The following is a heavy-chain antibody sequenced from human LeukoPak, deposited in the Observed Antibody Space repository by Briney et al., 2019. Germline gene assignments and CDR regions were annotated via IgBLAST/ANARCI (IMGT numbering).Heavy chain of an antibody. CDR3: ARANGSGSYYNVRPIDY. D-gene: IGHD3-10*01. CDR1: GGSISSYY. V-gene: IGHV4-59*12. J-gene: IGHJ4*02. Sequence: PSETLSLTCTVSGGSISSYYWSWIRQPPGKGLEWIGYIYYSGSTNYNPSLKSRVTMSVDTSKNQFSLKLSSVTAADTAVYYCARANGSGSYYNVRPIDYWGQGTLVTVSS. CDR2: IYYSGST.